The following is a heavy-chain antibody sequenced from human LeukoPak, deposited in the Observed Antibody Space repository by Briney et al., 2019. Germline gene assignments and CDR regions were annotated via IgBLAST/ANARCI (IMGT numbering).Heavy chain of an antibody. CDR3: ARVVVAATYWYFDL. J-gene: IGHJ2*01. D-gene: IGHD2-15*01. CDR2: IYYSGST. V-gene: IGHV4-59*01. CDR1: GGSISSYY. Sequence: PSETLSLTCTVSGGSISSYYWSWIRLPAAKGLEWIGYIYYSGSTNYNPSLKSRVTISVDTSKNQFSLKLSSVTAADTAVYYCARVVVAATYWYFDLWGRGTLVTVSS.